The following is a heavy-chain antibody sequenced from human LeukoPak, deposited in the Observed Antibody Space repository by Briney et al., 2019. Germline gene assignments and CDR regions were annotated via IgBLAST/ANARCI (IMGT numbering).Heavy chain of an antibody. V-gene: IGHV4-38-2*02. Sequence: SETLSLTCTVSGYSISSGYYWGWIRQPPGKGLEWIGSIYHSGSTYYNPSLKSRVTISVDTSKNQFSLKLSSVTAADTAVYYCARGVVPAAPYYYYYMDVWGKGTTVTISS. D-gene: IGHD2-2*01. CDR3: ARGVVPAAPYYYYYMDV. J-gene: IGHJ6*03. CDR1: GYSISSGYY. CDR2: IYHSGST.